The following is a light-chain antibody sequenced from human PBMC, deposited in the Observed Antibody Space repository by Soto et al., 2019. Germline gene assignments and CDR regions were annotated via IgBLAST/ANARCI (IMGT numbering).Light chain of an antibody. V-gene: IGKV3-20*01. CDR2: GAS. Sequence: EILMTQSPATLSVSPGERVTIPCRASQSVSSNLAWYQQKPGQAPRLLIYGASSRATGIPDRFRGSGSGTDFTLTISRLEPEDFAVYYCQQYGSSPRTFGQGTKVDIK. CDR1: QSVSSN. CDR3: QQYGSSPRT. J-gene: IGKJ1*01.